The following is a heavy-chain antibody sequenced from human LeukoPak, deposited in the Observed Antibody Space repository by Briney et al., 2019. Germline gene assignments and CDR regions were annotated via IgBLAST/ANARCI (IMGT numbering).Heavy chain of an antibody. V-gene: IGHV3-23*03. Sequence: GGSLRLSCAASGFTFSSYAMSWVRQAPGKGLEWVSVLHSGGSTVYADSVKGRFTISRDNSKNTLYLQMKSLRAEDTAVYYCARETSVVGPTQALDYWGQGTLVTVSS. CDR1: GFTFSSYA. J-gene: IGHJ4*02. D-gene: IGHD1-26*01. CDR2: LHSGGST. CDR3: ARETSVVGPTQALDY.